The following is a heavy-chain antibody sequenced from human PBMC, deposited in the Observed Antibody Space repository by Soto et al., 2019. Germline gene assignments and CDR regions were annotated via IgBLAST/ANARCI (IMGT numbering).Heavy chain of an antibody. V-gene: IGHV5-51*01. Sequence: HGESLKISCKGSGYSFTNYWIGWVRQMPGKGLEWMGIIYPGDSDTRYSPSFQGQVTISADKSISTAYLQWSSLKASDSAMYYCARAKGAEASSPVDYWGQGTLVTVSS. CDR1: GYSFTNYW. J-gene: IGHJ4*02. CDR3: ARAKGAEASSPVDY. CDR2: IYPGDSDT. D-gene: IGHD1-26*01.